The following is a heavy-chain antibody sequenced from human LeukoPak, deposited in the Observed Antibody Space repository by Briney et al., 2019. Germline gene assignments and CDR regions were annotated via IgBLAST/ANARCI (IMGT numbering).Heavy chain of an antibody. J-gene: IGHJ3*02. CDR1: GFTFSNYW. CDR3: ASSFLGYCSSTSCYLGAFDI. CDR2: IKQDGSEK. Sequence: GGSLRLSCAASGFTFSNYWMSWVRQAPGKGLEWVANIKQDGSEKYYVDSVKGRFTISRDNAKNSLYLQMNSLRAEDTAVYYCASSFLGYCSSTSCYLGAFDIWGQGTMVTVSS. D-gene: IGHD2-2*01. V-gene: IGHV3-7*01.